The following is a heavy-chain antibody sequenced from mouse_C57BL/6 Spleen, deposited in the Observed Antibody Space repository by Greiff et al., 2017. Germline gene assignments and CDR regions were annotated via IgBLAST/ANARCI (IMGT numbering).Heavy chain of an antibody. CDR2: IHPNSGST. D-gene: IGHD2-3*01. Sequence: VQLQQPGAELVKPGASVTLSCKASGYTFTSYWMHWVKQRPGQGLEWIGMIHPNSGSTNYNEKFKSKATLTVDKSSSTAYMQLSSLTSEDSAVYYCSRDYDGYFDYWGQGTTLTVSS. CDR1: GYTFTSYW. V-gene: IGHV1-64*01. CDR3: SRDYDGYFDY. J-gene: IGHJ2*01.